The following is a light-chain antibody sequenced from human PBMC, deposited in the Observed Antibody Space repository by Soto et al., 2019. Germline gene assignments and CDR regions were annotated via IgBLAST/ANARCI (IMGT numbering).Light chain of an antibody. Sequence: QSALTQPPSASGSPGQSVTISCTGTSSDVGGYNFVSWYQQHPGKAPKLMIYEVSKRPSGVPDRFSGSKSDNTASLTVSRLQAEDEADYYCSSYAGSNNRYVFGTGTKLTVL. CDR2: EVS. J-gene: IGLJ1*01. CDR1: SSDVGGYNF. CDR3: SSYAGSNNRYV. V-gene: IGLV2-8*01.